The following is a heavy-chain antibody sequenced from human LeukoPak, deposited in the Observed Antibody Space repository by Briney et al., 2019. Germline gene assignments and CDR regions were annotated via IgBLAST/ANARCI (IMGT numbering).Heavy chain of an antibody. CDR2: IKQDGSEK. CDR3: ARDLTKGYCSGGSCYSGRYYYYGMDV. Sequence: PGGSLRLSCAASGFTFSSYWMSWVRQAPGKGLEWVANIKQDGSEKYYVDSVKGRFTISRDNAKNSLYLQMSSLRAEDTAVYYCARDLTKGYCSGGSCYSGRYYYYGMDVWGQGTTVTVSS. D-gene: IGHD2-15*01. V-gene: IGHV3-7*01. CDR1: GFTFSSYW. J-gene: IGHJ6*02.